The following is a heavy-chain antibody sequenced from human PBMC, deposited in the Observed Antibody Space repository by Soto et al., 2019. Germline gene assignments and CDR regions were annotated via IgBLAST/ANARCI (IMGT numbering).Heavy chain of an antibody. CDR3: ARDPYLEYSSPAPRRGLPDKNWFDP. J-gene: IGHJ5*02. V-gene: IGHV1-46*01. D-gene: IGHD6-6*01. CDR1: GYTFTSYY. CDR2: NNPSGGST. Sequence: ASVTVSCKASGYTFTSYYMHWVRQAPGQGLEWMGINNPSGGSTSYAQKFQGRVTMARDTSTSTVYMELSSLRAEDTAVYYCARDPYLEYSSPAPRRGLPDKNWFDPWGQGTLVTVSS.